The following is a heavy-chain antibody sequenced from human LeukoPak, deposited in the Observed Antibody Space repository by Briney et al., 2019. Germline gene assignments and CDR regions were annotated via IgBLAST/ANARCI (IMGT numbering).Heavy chain of an antibody. CDR3: ARGGVVEQQMSSYYYGMDV. CDR2: INPYNGDT. CDR1: GYTFTGYF. V-gene: IGHV1-2*04. D-gene: IGHD6-13*01. J-gene: IGHJ6*02. Sequence: GASVKVSCKASGYTFTGYFMHWVRQAPGQGLEWMGWINPYNGDTNYAQKFQGWVTMTRDTSISTAYLELGSLTSDDTAEYYCARGGVVEQQMSSYYYGMDVWGQGTTVTGSS.